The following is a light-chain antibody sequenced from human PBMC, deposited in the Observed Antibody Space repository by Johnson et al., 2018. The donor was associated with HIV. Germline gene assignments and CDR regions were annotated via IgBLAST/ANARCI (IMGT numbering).Light chain of an antibody. CDR3: GTWDSSLSAGGV. J-gene: IGLJ1*01. V-gene: IGLV1-51*02. Sequence: QSVLTQPPSVSAAPGQKVTISCSGSSSNIGNNYVSWYQHLPGTAPKLLIYENNKRPSGIPDRFSGSKSGTSATLGITGLQTGDEADYYWGTWDSSLSAGGVFGTGTKVTFL. CDR2: ENN. CDR1: SSNIGNNY.